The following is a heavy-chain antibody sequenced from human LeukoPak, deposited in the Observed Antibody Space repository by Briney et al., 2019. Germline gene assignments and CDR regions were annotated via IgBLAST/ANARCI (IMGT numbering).Heavy chain of an antibody. CDR1: GCTFSSYW. CDR3: ARDHPYYDFWSGYQSQFDY. Sequence: WETLRLSCAASGCTFSSYWMSWVRQAPGKGLEWVANINQDGSEKHYVDSVKGRFNISRDNAKNLLYLQMTSLRAEDTAVYYCARDHPYYDFWSGYQSQFDYWGQGTLVTVSS. V-gene: IGHV3-7*05. CDR2: INQDGSEK. D-gene: IGHD3-3*01. J-gene: IGHJ4*02.